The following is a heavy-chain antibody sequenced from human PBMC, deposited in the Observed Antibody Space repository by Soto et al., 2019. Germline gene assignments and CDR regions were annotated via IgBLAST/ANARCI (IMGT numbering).Heavy chain of an antibody. CDR3: AKDGACPGPWSIASHPLDY. CDR2: ISGSGGST. V-gene: IGHV3-23*01. Sequence: PGGSLRLSCAASGFSFSGYAMSWVRQAPGKGLEWVSAISGSGGSTYYSDSVKGRFTISRDKSKNTLYLQMNSLRAEDPAAYYCAKDGACPGPWSIASHPLDYRGQRTLVTISS. D-gene: IGHD6-6*01. CDR1: GFSFSGYA. J-gene: IGHJ4*02.